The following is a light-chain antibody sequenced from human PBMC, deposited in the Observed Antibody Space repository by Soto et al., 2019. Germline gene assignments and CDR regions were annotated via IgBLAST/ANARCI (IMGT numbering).Light chain of an antibody. J-gene: IGKJ5*01. CDR3: QQYTGPPTT. CDR1: QSVSSY. Sequence: EIVLTQSPATLSLSPGERATLSFRSSQSVSSYLAWYQQKPGQAPRLLIYDASNRATGIPARFSGSGSGTDFTLTISSLEPEDSAVYFCQQYTGPPTTFGQGTQLEIK. CDR2: DAS. V-gene: IGKV3-11*01.